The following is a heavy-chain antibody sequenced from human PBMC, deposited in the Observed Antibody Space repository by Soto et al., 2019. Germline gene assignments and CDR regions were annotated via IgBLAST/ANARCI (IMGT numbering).Heavy chain of an antibody. CDR3: ARGRRPNVLRYVDWLLDKTYFDY. V-gene: IGHV1-69*01. CDR2: IIPIFGTA. J-gene: IGHJ4*02. CDR1: GGTFSSYA. Sequence: QVQLVQSGAEVKKPGSSVKVSCKASGGTFSSYAISWVRQAPGQGLEWMGGIIPIFGTANYAQKFQGRVTITADESTSTAYVELSSLRSEDTAVYYCARGRRPNVLRYVDWLLDKTYFDYWGQGTLVTVSS. D-gene: IGHD3-9*01.